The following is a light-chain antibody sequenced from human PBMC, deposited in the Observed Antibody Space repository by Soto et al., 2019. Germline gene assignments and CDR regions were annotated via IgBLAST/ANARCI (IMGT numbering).Light chain of an antibody. CDR3: SSYTTSGTRV. J-gene: IGLJ2*01. CDR1: SGDVGGYNY. CDR2: DVS. Sequence: QSVLTQPASVSGSPGQSISISCTGSSGDVGGYNYVSWYQQYPGKVPKLIIYDVSNRPSGVSNRFSGSKSGNMASLTISGLQAEDEADYYCSSYTTSGTRVFGGGTQLTVL. V-gene: IGLV2-14*01.